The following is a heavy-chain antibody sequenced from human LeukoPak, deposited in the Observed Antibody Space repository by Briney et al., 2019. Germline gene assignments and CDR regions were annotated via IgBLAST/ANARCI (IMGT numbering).Heavy chain of an antibody. Sequence: ASVKVSCTASGYTFNIYGLNWVRQAPGQGLEWMGWISTYNGNTNYAQNLQGRVTMTTDKSTNTAYMELRGLRSDDTAVYYCARGQHYYDSGSYYWFDPWGQGTLVTASS. CDR1: GYTFNIYG. V-gene: IGHV1-18*01. CDR3: ARGQHYYDSGSYYWFDP. J-gene: IGHJ5*02. D-gene: IGHD3-10*01. CDR2: ISTYNGNT.